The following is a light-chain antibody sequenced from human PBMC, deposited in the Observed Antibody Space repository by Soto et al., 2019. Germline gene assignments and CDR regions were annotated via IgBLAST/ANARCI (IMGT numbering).Light chain of an antibody. Sequence: QSALTQPASVSGSPGQSIAISCTGTSSDVGGYSYVSWYQQQPGKAPKLVISDVSNRPSGVSDRFSGSKSGNTASLTISGLQTEDEADYYFASYTTSITYVFGTGTKLTVL. J-gene: IGLJ1*01. CDR3: ASYTTSITYV. V-gene: IGLV2-14*01. CDR2: DVS. CDR1: SSDVGGYSY.